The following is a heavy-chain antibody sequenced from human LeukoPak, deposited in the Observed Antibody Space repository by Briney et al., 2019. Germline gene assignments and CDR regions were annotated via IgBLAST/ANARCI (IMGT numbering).Heavy chain of an antibody. CDR3: ARGYDSSAYYPFNY. V-gene: IGHV4-59*11. D-gene: IGHD3-22*01. CDR2: ISDSGSA. CDR1: GGSLSTHH. Sequence: SETLSLTCVVSGGSLSTHHWSWIRQSPGRGLEWIGYISDSGSANYNPSLKSRVTISVDTSKNQFSLMLSSVTAADTAVYYCARGYDSSAYYPFNYWGQGTLVTVSS. J-gene: IGHJ4*02.